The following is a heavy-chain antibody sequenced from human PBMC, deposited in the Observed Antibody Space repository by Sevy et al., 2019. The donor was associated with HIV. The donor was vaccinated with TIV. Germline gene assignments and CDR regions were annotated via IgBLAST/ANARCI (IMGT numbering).Heavy chain of an antibody. Sequence: GGSLRLSCSASGFTFSTYAMHWVRQAPGKGLEWVAVISYDGSNKYYTESVKGRFTISRDNSKNTLYLQMKSLRAEDTAIHYCARGGRLLWFGETFDYWGQGTLVTVSS. CDR2: ISYDGSNK. V-gene: IGHV3-30-3*01. D-gene: IGHD3-10*01. J-gene: IGHJ4*02. CDR3: ARGGRLLWFGETFDY. CDR1: GFTFSTYA.